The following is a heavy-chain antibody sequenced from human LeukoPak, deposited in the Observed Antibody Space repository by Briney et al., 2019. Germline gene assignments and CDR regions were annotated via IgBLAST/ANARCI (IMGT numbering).Heavy chain of an antibody. CDR3: ARDGLEWSPDTLAYCGGDCYSRWFDP. V-gene: IGHV1-69*01. CDR2: IIPIFGTA. D-gene: IGHD2-21*02. Sequence: KISCKGSGYSFTSYWIGWVRQAPGQGLEWMGGIIPIFGTANYAQKFQGRVTITADESTSTAYMELSSLRSEDTAVYYCARDGLEWSPDTLAYCGGDCYSRWFDPWGQGTLVTVSS. J-gene: IGHJ5*02. CDR1: GYSFTSYW.